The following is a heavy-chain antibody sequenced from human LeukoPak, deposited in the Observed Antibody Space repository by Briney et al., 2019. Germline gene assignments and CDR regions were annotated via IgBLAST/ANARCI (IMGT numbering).Heavy chain of an antibody. CDR2: INPSGGST. D-gene: IGHD3-10*01. Sequence: GASVKVSCKASGYTFTSYYMHWVRQAPGQGLEWMGIINPSGGSTSYAQKFQGRVTMSRDTSTSTVYMELSSLRSEDTAVYYCARSTITMVRPVLGPFDYWGQGTLVTVSS. J-gene: IGHJ4*02. CDR1: GYTFTSYY. V-gene: IGHV1-46*01. CDR3: ARSTITMVRPVLGPFDY.